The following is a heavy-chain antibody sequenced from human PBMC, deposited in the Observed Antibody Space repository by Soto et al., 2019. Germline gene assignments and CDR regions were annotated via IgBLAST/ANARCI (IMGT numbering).Heavy chain of an antibody. D-gene: IGHD3-22*01. CDR1: GGSISSYY. CDR3: ARQRSRLAPDAFDI. J-gene: IGHJ3*02. V-gene: IGHV4-59*08. CDR2: IYYSGST. Sequence: SETLSLTCTVSGGSISSYYWSWIRQPPGKGLEWIGYIYYSGSTNYNPSLKSRVTISVDTSKNQFSLKLSSVTAADTAVYYCARQRSRLAPDAFDIWGQGTMVTVSS.